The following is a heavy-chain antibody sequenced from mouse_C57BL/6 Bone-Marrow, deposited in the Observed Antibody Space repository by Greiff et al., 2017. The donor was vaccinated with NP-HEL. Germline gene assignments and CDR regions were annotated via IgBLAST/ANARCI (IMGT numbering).Heavy chain of an antibody. CDR2: ISSGSSTI. D-gene: IGHD1-1*01. Sequence: EVQLQQSGGGLVKPGGSLKLSCAASGFTFSDYGMHWVRQAPEKGLEWVAYISSGSSTIYYADTVKGRFTISRDNAKNTLFLQMTSLRSEDTAMYYCARDITTVSGDYWGQGTTLTVSS. CDR1: GFTFSDYG. J-gene: IGHJ2*01. CDR3: ARDITTVSGDY. V-gene: IGHV5-17*01.